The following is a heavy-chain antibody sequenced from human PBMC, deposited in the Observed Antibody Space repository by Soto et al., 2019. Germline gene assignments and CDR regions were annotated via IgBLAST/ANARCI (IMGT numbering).Heavy chain of an antibody. CDR1: GYRSSSYW. CDR3: ARQGSNGAYYYYGMDV. D-gene: IGHD2-8*01. Sequence: GESLKISCKGSGYRSSSYWIAWVRQMPGKGLEWMGIIYPGDSDTMYSPSFQGQVTFSADKSTSTAYLQWSSLKASDTAMYYCARQGSNGAYYYYGMDVWGQGTTVTVSS. V-gene: IGHV5-51*01. J-gene: IGHJ6*02. CDR2: IYPGDSDT.